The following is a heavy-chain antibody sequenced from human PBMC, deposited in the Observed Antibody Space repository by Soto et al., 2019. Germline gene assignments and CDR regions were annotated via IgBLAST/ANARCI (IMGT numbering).Heavy chain of an antibody. CDR2: IWYDGSNK. Sequence: QVQLVESGGGVVQPGRSLRLSCAASGFTFSSYGMHWVRQAPGKGLEWVAVIWYDGSNKYYADSVKGRFTISRDNSKNTRNLQLKSRRAEGTAVYYCARDGVLMATKYCDGMDVWGEGTTVTGSS. CDR3: ARDGVLMATKYCDGMDV. D-gene: IGHD2-8*01. V-gene: IGHV3-33*01. J-gene: IGHJ6*04. CDR1: GFTFSSYG.